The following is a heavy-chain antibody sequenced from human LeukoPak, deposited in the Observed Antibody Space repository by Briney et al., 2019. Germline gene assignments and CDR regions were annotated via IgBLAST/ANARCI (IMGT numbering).Heavy chain of an antibody. J-gene: IGHJ6*02. Sequence: ASVKVSCKASGYTFTSYGISWVRQAPGQGLEWMGWISAYNGNTNYAQKLQGRVTMTTDTSTSTAYMELRSLRSDDTAVYYCARDCGYCSGGIPYYYYGMDVWGQGTTVTVSS. CDR1: GYTFTSYG. D-gene: IGHD2-15*01. V-gene: IGHV1-18*01. CDR2: ISAYNGNT. CDR3: ARDCGYCSGGIPYYYYGMDV.